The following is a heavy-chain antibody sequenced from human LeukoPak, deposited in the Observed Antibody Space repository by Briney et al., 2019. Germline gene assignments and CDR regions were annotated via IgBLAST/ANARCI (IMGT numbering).Heavy chain of an antibody. CDR1: GFTFSSYA. J-gene: IGHJ6*04. D-gene: IGHD3-10*01. CDR2: ISYDGSNK. V-gene: IGHV3-30*04. CDR3: ARDRLQGYYYGSGTGMDV. Sequence: GRSLRLSCAASGFTFSSYAMHWVRQAPGKGLEWEAVISYDGSNKYYADSVKGRFTISRDNSKNTLYLQMNSLRAEDTAVYYCARDRLQGYYYGSGTGMDVWGKGTTVTVSS.